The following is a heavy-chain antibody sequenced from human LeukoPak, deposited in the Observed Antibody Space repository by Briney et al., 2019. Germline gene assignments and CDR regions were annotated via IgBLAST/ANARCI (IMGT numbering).Heavy chain of an antibody. CDR2: IYYSGST. Sequence: SETLSLTCTVSGGSISSYYWGWIRQPPGKGLEWIGYIYYSGSTNYNPSLKSRVTISVDTSKNQFSLKLSSVTAADTAVYYCARHVPYDTLAFDIWGQGTMVTVSS. CDR1: GGSISSYY. J-gene: IGHJ3*02. D-gene: IGHD3-22*01. V-gene: IGHV4-59*08. CDR3: ARHVPYDTLAFDI.